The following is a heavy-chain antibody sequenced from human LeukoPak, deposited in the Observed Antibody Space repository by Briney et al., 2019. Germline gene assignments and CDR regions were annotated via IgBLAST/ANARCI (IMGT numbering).Heavy chain of an antibody. CDR1: GFTFSSYD. J-gene: IGHJ4*02. D-gene: IGHD4-17*01. Sequence: GGSLRLSCAASGFTFSSYDMHWVRQAPGKGLEWVAFIRYGGSNKYYADSVKGRFTISRDNSKSTLYLQMNNLRAEDTAIYYCATTTMLGPVVLSDHWGQGTLVTVSS. CDR2: IRYGGSNK. V-gene: IGHV3-30*02. CDR3: ATTTMLGPVVLSDH.